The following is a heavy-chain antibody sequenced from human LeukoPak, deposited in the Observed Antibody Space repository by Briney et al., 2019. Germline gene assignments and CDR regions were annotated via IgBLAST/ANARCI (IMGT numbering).Heavy chain of an antibody. CDR1: GGSFSGYY. V-gene: IGHV4-34*01. J-gene: IGHJ4*02. CDR3: ASENSSSWTIFVY. CDR2: VYYSGST. Sequence: SETLSLTCAVYGGSFSGYYWSWIRQPPGKGLEWVGNVYYSGSTYYNPSLRSRVTISVDTSKNQFSLKLSSVTAADTAVYYCASENSSSWTIFVYWGQGTLVTVSS. D-gene: IGHD6-13*01.